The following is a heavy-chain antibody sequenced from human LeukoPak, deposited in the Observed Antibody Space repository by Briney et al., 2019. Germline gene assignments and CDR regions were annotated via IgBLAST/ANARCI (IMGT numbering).Heavy chain of an antibody. CDR2: INPNSGAT. D-gene: IGHD1-1*01. Sequence: ASVKVSCKTSGYTFTDYYMHWVRQVPGQGLEWLGWINPNSGATNCAQKFQGRVTLTRDTSIRTVYIELSRLTSDDTAVYYCARDASRTTAPDDYWGQGTLVTVSS. V-gene: IGHV1-2*02. CDR1: GYTFTDYY. CDR3: ARDASRTTAPDDY. J-gene: IGHJ4*02.